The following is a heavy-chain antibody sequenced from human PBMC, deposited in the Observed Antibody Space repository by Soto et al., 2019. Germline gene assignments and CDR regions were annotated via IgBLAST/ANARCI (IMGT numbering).Heavy chain of an antibody. D-gene: IGHD6-13*01. Sequence: QAQVVQSGAEVRKPGSSVKLSCKASEGTFNSYAIAWVRQAPGQGLEWMGGIIPYYNTLNYAQKFQDRVTITADDSTNTFYMELSSLRSDESAVYFCASGASRWSRYFCDSWAQGTLVTVSS. V-gene: IGHV1-69*01. J-gene: IGHJ4*02. CDR1: EGTFNSYA. CDR2: IIPYYNTL. CDR3: ASGASRWSRYFCDS.